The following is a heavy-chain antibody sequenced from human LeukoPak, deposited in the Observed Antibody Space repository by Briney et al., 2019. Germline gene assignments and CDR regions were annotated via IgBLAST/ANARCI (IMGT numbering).Heavy chain of an antibody. V-gene: IGHV3-9*01. CDR1: GFTFDDYA. J-gene: IGHJ4*02. Sequence: PGRSLRLTCAASGFTFDDYAMHWVRQPPWKGLEWVAGISWNSGSIGYADSVKGRFTISRDNDKTSLYLQMNSLRAEDTALYYCAKDVNYDSSGYPDYWGQGTLVTVSS. D-gene: IGHD3-22*01. CDR3: AKDVNYDSSGYPDY. CDR2: ISWNSGSI.